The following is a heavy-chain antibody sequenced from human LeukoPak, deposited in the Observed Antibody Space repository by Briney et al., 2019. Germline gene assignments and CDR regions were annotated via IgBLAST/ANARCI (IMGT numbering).Heavy chain of an antibody. D-gene: IGHD3-22*01. J-gene: IGHJ3*02. V-gene: IGHV3-66*02. CDR2: IYSAGST. Sequence: GGSLRLSCAASGFTVSSNYMSWVRQAPGKGLEWVSVIYSAGSTYYADSVKGRFTISRDNSKNTLYLQMNSLRAEDTAVYYCARAPKYYYDSSGQPGAFDIWGQGTMVTVSS. CDR3: ARAPKYYYDSSGQPGAFDI. CDR1: GFTVSSNY.